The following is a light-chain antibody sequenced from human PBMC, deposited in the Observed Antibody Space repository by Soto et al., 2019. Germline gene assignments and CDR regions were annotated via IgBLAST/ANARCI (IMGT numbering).Light chain of an antibody. Sequence: EIVLTQSPGTLSLSPGERATLSCRASQSVSSSYLAWYQQKPGQAPSLLIYGASSRATGIPDRFSGSGSGTDFTLTISKLEPEDFAVYYCQQYCTPRAFGQGTKVEIK. CDR1: QSVSSSY. J-gene: IGKJ1*01. CDR2: GAS. CDR3: QQYCTPRA. V-gene: IGKV3-20*01.